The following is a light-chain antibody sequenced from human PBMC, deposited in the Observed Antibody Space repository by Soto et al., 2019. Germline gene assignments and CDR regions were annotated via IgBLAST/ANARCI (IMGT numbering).Light chain of an antibody. CDR3: QQYNSYSFT. CDR1: QSINSW. CDR2: AAS. J-gene: IGKJ3*01. Sequence: DIQMTQSPSTLSASVGDRVTITCRASQSINSWLAWYQQKPGKAPRLLIYAASSLESGVPSRFSGSGSGTEFTLTISSLQPYDFATYYFQQYNSYSFTFGPGTKVDIK. V-gene: IGKV1-5*01.